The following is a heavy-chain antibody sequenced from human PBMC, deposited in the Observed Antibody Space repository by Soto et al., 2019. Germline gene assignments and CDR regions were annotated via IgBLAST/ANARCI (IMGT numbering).Heavy chain of an antibody. CDR3: ARTDSVGYYPCFGEATLVSDS. Sequence: SETLSLTCGVSGDSISRGYYWAWIRQPPGEGLVWIGSIYHCGTTYYNPSLKSRVTISVDTSKNHFSLQRTPLAAADSAAFYFARTDSVGYYPCFGEATLVSDS. J-gene: IGHJ5*01. V-gene: IGHV4-38-2*01. D-gene: IGHD3-3*01. CDR1: GDSISRGYY. CDR2: IYHCGTT.